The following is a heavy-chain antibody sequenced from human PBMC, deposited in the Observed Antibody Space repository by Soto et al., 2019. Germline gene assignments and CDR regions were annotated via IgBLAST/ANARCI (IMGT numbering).Heavy chain of an antibody. CDR2: ISGTSDYI. V-gene: IGHV3-21*04. J-gene: IGHJ6*02. Sequence: GRSLRLSCTASGFTFSRYSISWVRQAPGKGLEWVSSISGTSDYIYYADSVKGRFTLSRDNAKNSLYLQMNSLRAEDTAVYYCANRRLTDGFIFGPYYSYYGLDVWGHGTTVTVS. CDR3: ANRRLTDGFIFGPYYSYYGLDV. D-gene: IGHD3-3*02. CDR1: GFTFSRYS.